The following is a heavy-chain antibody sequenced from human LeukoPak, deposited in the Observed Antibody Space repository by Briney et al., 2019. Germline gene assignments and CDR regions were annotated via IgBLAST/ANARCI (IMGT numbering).Heavy chain of an antibody. D-gene: IGHD5-12*01. CDR3: ARVGDSGYVHFDY. J-gene: IGHJ4*02. Sequence: SWVRQAPGKGLEWIGYIYYSGSTYYNPSLKSRVTISVDTSKNQFSLKLSSVTAADTAVYYCARVGDSGYVHFDYWGQGTLVTVSS. CDR2: IYYSGST. V-gene: IGHV4-31*02.